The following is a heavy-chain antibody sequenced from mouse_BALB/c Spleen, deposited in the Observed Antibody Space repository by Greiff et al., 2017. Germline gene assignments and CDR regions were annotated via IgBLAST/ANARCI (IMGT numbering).Heavy chain of an antibody. V-gene: IGHV2-6-7*01. CDR1: GFSLTGYG. CDR2: IWGDGST. Sequence: VQGVESGPGLVAPSQSLSITCTVSGFSLTGYGVNWVRQPPGKGLEWLGMIWGDGSTDYNSALKSRLSISKDNSKSQVFLKMNSLQTDDTARYYCARDGNYEVYAMDYWGQGTSVTVSS. J-gene: IGHJ4*01. D-gene: IGHD2-1*01. CDR3: ARDGNYEVYAMDY.